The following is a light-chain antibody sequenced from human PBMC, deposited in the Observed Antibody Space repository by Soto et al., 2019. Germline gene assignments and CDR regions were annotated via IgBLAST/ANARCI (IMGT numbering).Light chain of an antibody. J-gene: IGKJ1*01. CDR2: GAS. V-gene: IGKV3D-20*02. CDR3: QQRSNWPLT. CDR1: QSVSSSY. Sequence: EVVLTQSPGTVSLSPGERATLSCRASQSVSSSYLAWYQHKRGQAPRLLIYGASSRATGIPDRFSGSGSGTDFTLTISSLEPEDFAVYYCQQRSNWPLTFGQGTKVDIK.